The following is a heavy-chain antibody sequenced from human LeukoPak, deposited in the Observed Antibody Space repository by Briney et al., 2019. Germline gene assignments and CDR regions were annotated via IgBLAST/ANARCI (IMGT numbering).Heavy chain of an antibody. V-gene: IGHV1-46*02. CDR3: ARAYYGSSAYRHAVYFDY. Sequence: GASVKVSCKASGYTFNSSYMHWVRQAPGQGLEWMGIINPSDDSTRYAQKFQGRVTMTKDTSTNTVYMHLSSLSSDDTAVYYCARAYYGSSAYRHAVYFDYWGQGTLVTVSS. CDR2: INPSDDST. D-gene: IGHD3-22*01. J-gene: IGHJ4*02. CDR1: GYTFNSSY.